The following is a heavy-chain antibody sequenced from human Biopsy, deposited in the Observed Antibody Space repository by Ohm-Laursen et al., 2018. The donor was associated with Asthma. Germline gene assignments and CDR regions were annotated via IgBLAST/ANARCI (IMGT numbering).Heavy chain of an antibody. CDR2: ISGSGGST. D-gene: IGHD3-9*01. J-gene: IGHJ4*02. Sequence: SLRLSCAASGFTFSSYGMHWVRQAPGKGLEWVSAISGSGGSTYYADSVKGRFTISRDNSKNTLYLQMNSLRAEDTAVYYCAKDRDYDILTGPPGFDYWGQGTLVTVSS. V-gene: IGHV3-23*01. CDR1: GFTFSSYG. CDR3: AKDRDYDILTGPPGFDY.